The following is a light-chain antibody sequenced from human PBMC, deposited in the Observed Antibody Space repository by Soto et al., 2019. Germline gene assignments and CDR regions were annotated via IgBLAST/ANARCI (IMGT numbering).Light chain of an antibody. CDR3: QQYHSYSTT. V-gene: IGKV1-5*01. CDR1: QTITRW. CDR2: DAS. J-gene: IGKJ1*01. Sequence: DIQMTQPPSPLSASVGDIVTITCRASQTITRWLAWYQQKPGKAPKVLIYDASSLESGVPSRFSGSGPGTEFTPTIRTLKHQDSTTYYCQQYHSYSTTFGLGTKVEIK.